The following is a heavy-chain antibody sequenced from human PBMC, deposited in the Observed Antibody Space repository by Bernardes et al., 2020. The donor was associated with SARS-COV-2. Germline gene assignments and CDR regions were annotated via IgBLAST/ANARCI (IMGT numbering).Heavy chain of an antibody. J-gene: IGHJ4*02. V-gene: IGHV4-59*01. CDR2: VYHIGST. Sequence: SEPLPLSCTFCGGSITSSYWSWIRKRPGKGLEWIEYVYHIGSTSYNPSLKSRVTISRDTSNTQFSLKLRSVTAADTALYYCARDPGLFLTGSFDSWGQGTLVTVSS. CDR3: ARDPGLFLTGSFDS. CDR1: GGSITSSY.